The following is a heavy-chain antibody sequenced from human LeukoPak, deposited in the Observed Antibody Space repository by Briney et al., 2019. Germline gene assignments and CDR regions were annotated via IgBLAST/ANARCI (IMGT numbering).Heavy chain of an antibody. V-gene: IGHV4-34*01. CDR2: INHSGST. CDR1: VGSFSGYY. J-gene: IGHJ4*02. Sequence: SETLSLTCAVYVGSFSGYYWSWIRQPPGKGLEWIGQINHSGSTNYNPSLKSRVTISVDTSKDQFSLKLNSVTAADTAVYYCARGGSNFPFDYWGQGTLLTVSS. D-gene: IGHD4-11*01. CDR3: ARGGSNFPFDY.